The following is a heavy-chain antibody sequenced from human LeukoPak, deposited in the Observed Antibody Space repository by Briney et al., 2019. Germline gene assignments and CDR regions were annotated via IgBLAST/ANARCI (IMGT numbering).Heavy chain of an antibody. D-gene: IGHD6-13*01. Sequence: GGSLRLSCAASGFTFSSYAMSWVRQAPGKGLEWVSAISGSGGSTYYADSVKGRFTISRDNSKNTLYLQMNSLRAEDTAVYYCATLIAAAGKFDYWGQGTLVTASS. CDR1: GFTFSSYA. CDR3: ATLIAAAGKFDY. CDR2: ISGSGGST. J-gene: IGHJ4*02. V-gene: IGHV3-23*01.